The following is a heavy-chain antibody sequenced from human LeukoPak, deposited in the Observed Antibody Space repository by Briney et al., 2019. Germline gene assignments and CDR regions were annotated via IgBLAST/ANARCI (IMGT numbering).Heavy chain of an antibody. CDR3: ARDREHSYGSDLDH. J-gene: IGHJ4*02. V-gene: IGHV4-4*07. CDR1: GGFIHTCN. D-gene: IGHD5-18*01. CDR2: NNVAGDS. Sequence: PSETLSLTCTVSGGFIHTCNWIWIRQPAGKGLEWVGRNNVAGDSYYNPSLKSRVSISVDRPNNRFSLELTSVTAADTAVYYCARDREHSYGSDLDHWGQGILVTVSS.